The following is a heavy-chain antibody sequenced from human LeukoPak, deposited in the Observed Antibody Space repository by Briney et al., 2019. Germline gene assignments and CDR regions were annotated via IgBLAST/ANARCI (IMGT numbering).Heavy chain of an antibody. D-gene: IGHD3-10*01. CDR1: GFTFSSYW. Sequence: GGSLRLSCAASGFTFSSYWMSWVRQTPGKGLERVAHLNQDGSERYYVDSVKGRFTISRENAKNSVYLQMNSLRAEDTAMYYCAKCGSGSNFDYWGQGILVTVSS. CDR2: LNQDGSER. CDR3: AKCGSGSNFDY. J-gene: IGHJ4*02. V-gene: IGHV3-7*02.